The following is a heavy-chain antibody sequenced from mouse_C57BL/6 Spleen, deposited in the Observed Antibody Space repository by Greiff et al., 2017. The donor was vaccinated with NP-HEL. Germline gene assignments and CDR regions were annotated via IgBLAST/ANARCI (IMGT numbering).Heavy chain of an antibody. CDR1: GFNIKDYY. V-gene: IGHV14-2*01. J-gene: IGHJ4*01. CDR2: IDPEDGET. D-gene: IGHD3-2*02. CDR3: ARERDTKGSGHYYAMDY. Sequence: EVKLQQSGAELVKPGASVKLSCTASGFNIKDYYMHWVKQRTEQGLEWIGRIDPEDGETKYAPKFQGKATITADPSSNTAYLQLSSLTSEDTAVYYCARERDTKGSGHYYAMDYWGQGTSVTVSS.